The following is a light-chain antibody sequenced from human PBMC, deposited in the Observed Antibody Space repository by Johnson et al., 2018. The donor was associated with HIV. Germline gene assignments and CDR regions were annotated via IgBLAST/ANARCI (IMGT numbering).Light chain of an antibody. CDR1: SSNIGNNY. J-gene: IGLJ1*01. V-gene: IGLV1-51*01. CDR2: DSY. Sequence: QSVLTQPPSVSAAPGQKVTISCSGSSSNIGNNYVSWYQQLPGTAPKLLIYDSYSRPSGIPDRFSGSKSGTSATLGITGLQTGDEADYYCGTWDSSLSAYVVGTGTKVTVL. CDR3: GTWDSSLSAYV.